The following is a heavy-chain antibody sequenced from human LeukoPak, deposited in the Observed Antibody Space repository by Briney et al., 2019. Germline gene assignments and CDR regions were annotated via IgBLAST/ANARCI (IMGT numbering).Heavy chain of an antibody. Sequence: GGSLRLSCAASGFNFISYNMNWVWQAPGKGLEWVSSISSTGSHIYYADSVNARFTISRDSAKNSLYLQMNSLRAEDTGVYYCARVILTGSFAFDLWGQGTLVTVSS. CDR3: ARVILTGSFAFDL. CDR2: ISSTGSHI. CDR1: GFNFISYN. J-gene: IGHJ4*02. D-gene: IGHD3-9*01. V-gene: IGHV3-21*01.